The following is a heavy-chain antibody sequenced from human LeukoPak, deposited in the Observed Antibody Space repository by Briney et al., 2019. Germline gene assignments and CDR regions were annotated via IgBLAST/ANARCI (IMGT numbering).Heavy chain of an antibody. CDR2: VHLDGRT. D-gene: IGHD6-25*01. Sequence: SETLSLTCDVSGGSVTSTNWWTWFRQPPGRGLEWIGEVHLDGRTNYNPSLKSRLVMSADLPENHISLKLTSVTAADTAVYYCAREGGFYRPLDYSGQGTLVTVSS. J-gene: IGHJ4*02. CDR3: AREGGFYRPLDY. V-gene: IGHV4-4*02. CDR1: GGSVTSTNW.